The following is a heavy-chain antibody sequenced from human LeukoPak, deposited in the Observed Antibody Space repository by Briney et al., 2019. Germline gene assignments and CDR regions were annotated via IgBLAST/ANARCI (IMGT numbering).Heavy chain of an antibody. V-gene: IGHV3-30-3*01. J-gene: IGHJ4*02. CDR1: GFTFSSYP. Sequence: GSLRLSCAASGFTFSSYPIHWVRQAPGKGLDWVAVISDDGYNPYYSDSVKGRFTISRDNSKNTLYLQMSSLRAEDTAVYYCAKSEGSSSWIYFGYWGQGTLVTVSS. D-gene: IGHD6-13*01. CDR3: AKSEGSSSWIYFGY. CDR2: ISDDGYNP.